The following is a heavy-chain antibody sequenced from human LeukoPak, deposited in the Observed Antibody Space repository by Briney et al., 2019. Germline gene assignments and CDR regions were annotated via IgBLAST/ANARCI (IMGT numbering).Heavy chain of an antibody. J-gene: IGHJ6*03. CDR2: INHSGST. Sequence: SETLSLTCAVDGGSFSGYYWSWIRQPPGKGLEWIGEINHSGSTNYNPSLKSRVTISVDTSKNQFSLKLSSVTAADTAVYYCARQNGGSWNYYYYMDVWGKGTTVTVSS. D-gene: IGHD1-26*01. CDR1: GGSFSGYY. V-gene: IGHV4-34*01. CDR3: ARQNGGSWNYYYYMDV.